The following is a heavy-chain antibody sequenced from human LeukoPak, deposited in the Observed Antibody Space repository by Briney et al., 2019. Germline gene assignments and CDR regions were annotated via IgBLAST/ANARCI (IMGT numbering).Heavy chain of an antibody. CDR2: IKHDGSEE. J-gene: IGHJ4*02. V-gene: IGHV3-7*05. D-gene: IGHD1-26*01. Sequence: PGGSLRLSCAASGFTFSNYWMSWVRQAPGKGLEWVANIKHDGSEEYYVDSVKGRFTISRDNAKNSLYLQMKGLRAEDTAVYYCASGTYYWGQGTLVTVSS. CDR3: ASGTYY. CDR1: GFTFSNYW.